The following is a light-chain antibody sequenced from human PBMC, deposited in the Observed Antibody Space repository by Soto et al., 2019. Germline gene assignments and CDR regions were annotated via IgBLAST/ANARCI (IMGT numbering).Light chain of an antibody. CDR3: SSFVGSPVV. CDR1: SSDVGDYNY. CDR2: EVS. Sequence: QSAPTQPPSASGSPGQSVTIPCTGTSSDVGDYNYVSWYQQHPGKVPKLLIYEVSKRPSGVPDRFSGSKSGNTAYLTVSGLQAEDEADYYCSSFVGSPVVFGGGTKLTVL. J-gene: IGLJ2*01. V-gene: IGLV2-8*01.